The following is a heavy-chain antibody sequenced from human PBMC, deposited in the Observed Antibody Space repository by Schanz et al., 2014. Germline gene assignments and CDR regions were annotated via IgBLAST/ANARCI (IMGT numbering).Heavy chain of an antibody. J-gene: IGHJ6*02. V-gene: IGHV4-30-2*06. CDR1: GGSMRRGAYS. CDR3: AREGPGDYYGMDL. CDR2: IFHSGRP. Sequence: QVQLQESGSGLVTPSQTLSLTCAVAGGSMRRGAYSWNWIRQSPGKGLEWIGYIFHSGRPYYNPAFKCQVTISMDTYKTKCSVNLGDGTAADTAVYYCAREGPGDYYGMDLWGQGRTVTVSS.